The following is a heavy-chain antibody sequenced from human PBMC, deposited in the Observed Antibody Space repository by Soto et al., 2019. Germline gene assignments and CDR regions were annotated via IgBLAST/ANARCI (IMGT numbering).Heavy chain of an antibody. D-gene: IGHD6-19*01. J-gene: IGHJ6*03. V-gene: IGHV4-59*01. CDR1: GGSISSYY. CDR3: AREYSSGWSGHYYYYMDV. Sequence: SETLSLTCTVSGGSISSYYWSWIRQPPGKGLEWIGYIYYSGSTNYNPSLKSRVPISVDTSKNQFSLKLSSVTAADTAVYYCAREYSSGWSGHYYYYMDVWGKGTTVTVSS. CDR2: IYYSGST.